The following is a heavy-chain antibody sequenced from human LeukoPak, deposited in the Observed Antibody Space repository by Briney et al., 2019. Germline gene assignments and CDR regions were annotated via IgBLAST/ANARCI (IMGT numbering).Heavy chain of an antibody. Sequence: SETLSLTCTVSGGSISSSYWTWIRQPPGKGLEWIGYIYYSGTTDYNPSLRSRVTISVDTPKNQFSLKLSSVTAADTAVYYCARDFAVTTAYYYGVDVWGQGITVTVSS. CDR2: IYYSGTT. J-gene: IGHJ6*02. CDR3: ARDFAVTTAYYYGVDV. V-gene: IGHV4-59*01. D-gene: IGHD4-17*01. CDR1: GGSISSSY.